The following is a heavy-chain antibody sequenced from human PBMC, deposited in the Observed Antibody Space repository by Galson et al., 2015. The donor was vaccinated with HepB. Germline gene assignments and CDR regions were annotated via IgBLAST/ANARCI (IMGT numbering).Heavy chain of an antibody. D-gene: IGHD3-22*01. CDR1: GFTFSSYS. Sequence: SLRLSCAASGFTFSSYSMNWVRQAPGKGLEWVSYISSSSSTIYYADSVKGRFTISRDNAKNSLYLQMNSLRAEDTAVYYCARDPGSDYYDSSGYSAGYWGQGTLVTVSS. V-gene: IGHV3-48*01. CDR2: ISSSSSTI. J-gene: IGHJ4*02. CDR3: ARDPGSDYYDSSGYSAGY.